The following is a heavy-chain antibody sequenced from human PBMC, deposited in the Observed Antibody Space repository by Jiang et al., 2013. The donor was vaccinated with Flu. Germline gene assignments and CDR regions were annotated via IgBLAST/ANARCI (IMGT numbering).Heavy chain of an antibody. CDR2: ISYDKSDK. D-gene: IGHD3-10*01. CDR3: ARDRGRNRDSGSSFNSAHYYYMDV. Sequence: VESGGGVVQPGRSLRLSCAASGSTFSNYGLHWVRQAPGKGLEWVAVISYDKSDKYYADSVKGRFTVSRDDSKNTLYLQMHSLRAEDTAVYHCARDRGRNRDSGSSFNSAHYYYMDVWGKGTTVTVSS. J-gene: IGHJ6*03. CDR1: GSTFSNYG. V-gene: IGHV3-33*01.